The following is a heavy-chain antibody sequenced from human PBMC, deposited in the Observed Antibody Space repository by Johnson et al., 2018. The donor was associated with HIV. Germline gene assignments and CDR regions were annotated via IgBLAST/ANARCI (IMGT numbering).Heavy chain of an antibody. J-gene: IGHJ3*02. CDR2: IRYDGSTK. CDR1: GFTFSSYG. Sequence: QVQLVESGGGVVQPGGSLRLSCAASGFTFSSYGMHWVRQAPGKGLEWVAFIRYDGSTKYYADSVKGRFTISRDNSKNTLYLQMNSLRAGDTAVYYCARQTTVVSGDAFDIWGQGTMVTVSS. V-gene: IGHV3-30*02. CDR3: ARQTTVVSGDAFDI. D-gene: IGHD4-23*01.